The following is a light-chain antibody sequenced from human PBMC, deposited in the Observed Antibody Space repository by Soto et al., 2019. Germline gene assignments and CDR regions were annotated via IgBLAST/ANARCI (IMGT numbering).Light chain of an antibody. CDR1: RNLDSW. CDR3: QEFHSSSRT. Sequence: DIRMTQSPSTLSASLGDRVTISCRASRNLDSWLDWYQQRPGGIPQLLIYSASNLQNGVPSRFSGSGSWRDFSLTINGLPTDDLATYYGQEFHSSSRTVGQGTRVDMK. V-gene: IGKV1-5*03. CDR2: SAS. J-gene: IGKJ1*01.